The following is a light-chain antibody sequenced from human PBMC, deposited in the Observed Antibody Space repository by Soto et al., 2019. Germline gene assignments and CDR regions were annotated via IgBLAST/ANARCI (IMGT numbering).Light chain of an antibody. Sequence: SVLTQPASGSGSLGQSITISRTGAGSDIAGYNYISWYQQLPGKAPKLMIYQVTIRPSGISNRFSGSKSGNTASLTISGLQAEDEADYYCTSFTSTSSLYVFGTGTKVTVL. V-gene: IGLV2-14*01. CDR3: TSFTSTSSLYV. CDR2: QVT. CDR1: GSDIAGYNY. J-gene: IGLJ1*01.